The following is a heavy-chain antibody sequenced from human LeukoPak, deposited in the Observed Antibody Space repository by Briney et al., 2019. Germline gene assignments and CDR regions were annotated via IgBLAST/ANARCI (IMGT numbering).Heavy chain of an antibody. V-gene: IGHV3-53*01. CDR3: ATMRYLTLDY. CDR1: GFTVSAKY. D-gene: IGHD1-14*01. CDR2: IYSGGST. Sequence: QPGGSLRLSCAASGFTVSAKYMSWVRQAPGKGLQWVSIIYSGGSTYYADSVKGRFTISRDISSNTLYLQMYGLRAGDAAMYYCATMRYLTLDYWGQGSLVAVSS. J-gene: IGHJ4*02.